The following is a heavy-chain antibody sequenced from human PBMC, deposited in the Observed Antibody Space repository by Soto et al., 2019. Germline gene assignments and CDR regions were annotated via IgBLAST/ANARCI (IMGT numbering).Heavy chain of an antibody. CDR3: AKPLLAGGCYLHGMDV. D-gene: IGHD3-22*01. CDR1: GFTFSSYG. Sequence: QVQLVESGGGVVQPGRSLRLSCAASGFTFSSYGMHWVRQAPGKGLEWVAVISHDGSNKYFADSVKGRFTISRDNSQNTLYLQMNRLRAEETGVYYCAKPLLAGGCYLHGMDVWGQGTTVTVSS. V-gene: IGHV3-30*18. J-gene: IGHJ6*02. CDR2: ISHDGSNK.